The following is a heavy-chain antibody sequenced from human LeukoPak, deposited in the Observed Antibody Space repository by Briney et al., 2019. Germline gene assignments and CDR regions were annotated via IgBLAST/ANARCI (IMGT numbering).Heavy chain of an antibody. CDR3: ARTLPWTVVVVAATPYNWFDP. J-gene: IGHJ5*02. CDR1: GGSFSGYY. D-gene: IGHD2-15*01. CDR2: INHSRRT. V-gene: IGHV4-34*01. Sequence: PSETLSFTCAVYGGSFSGYYWSWIRQPPGKELKWTGDINHSRRTNYHPSLKSRVTISVDTSKNQFSLKLSSVTAADTAVYYCARTLPWTVVVVAATPYNWFDPWGQGTLVTVSS.